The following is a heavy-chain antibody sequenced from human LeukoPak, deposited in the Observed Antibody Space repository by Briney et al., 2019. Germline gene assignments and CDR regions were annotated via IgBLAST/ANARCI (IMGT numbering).Heavy chain of an antibody. CDR1: GDTSTTYG. CDR2: IIPIFGTA. Sequence: SVKVSCKASGDTSTTYGISWVRQAPGQGLEWMGGIIPIFGTANYAQKFQGRVTITADESTSTAYMELSSLRSEDTAVYYCARGHSPKPYCSGGSCYNWFDPWGQGTLVTVSS. V-gene: IGHV1-69*13. D-gene: IGHD2-15*01. CDR3: ARGHSPKPYCSGGSCYNWFDP. J-gene: IGHJ5*02.